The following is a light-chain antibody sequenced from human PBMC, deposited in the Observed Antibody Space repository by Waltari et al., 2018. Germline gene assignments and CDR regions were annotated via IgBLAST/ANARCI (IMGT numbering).Light chain of an antibody. CDR1: SSDIGGYNG. CDR3: GSYRSGITVV. J-gene: IGLJ2*01. V-gene: IGLV2-18*03. CDR2: EVS. Sequence: QSALTQPHSVSKSLGQSVTISCTGTSSDIGGYNGVSWYQQHSGSAPRLLLYEVSNLLPGVSARCLGSKSGNTASLATSGLPAGDEAEDYCGSYRSGITVVFGGGTRLTVL.